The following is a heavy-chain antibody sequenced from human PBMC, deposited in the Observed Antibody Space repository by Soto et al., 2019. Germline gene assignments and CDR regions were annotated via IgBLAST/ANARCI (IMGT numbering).Heavy chain of an antibody. J-gene: IGHJ6*02. V-gene: IGHV2-26*01. CDR2: FFSDAER. CDR1: GFSLTNGRMG. CDR3: ARMDSDYTYYGLDV. Sequence: QVTLKESGPVLVKPTETLTLTCSVSGFSLTNGRMGVSWIRQPPGKALEWLAHFFSDAERSYSTSMQSRLNMYKDSSGSQVVLTMTNMAPADTATYFCARMDSDYTYYGLDVWGHGIAVTVSS. D-gene: IGHD4-4*01.